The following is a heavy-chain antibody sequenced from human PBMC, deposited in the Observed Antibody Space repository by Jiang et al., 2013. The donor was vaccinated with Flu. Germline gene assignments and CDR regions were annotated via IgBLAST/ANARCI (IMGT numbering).Heavy chain of an antibody. CDR2: INPNSGGT. CDR1: GYTFTGYY. J-gene: IGHJ6*02. CDR3: ARENWGRHTRRNYYYGMDV. Sequence: SGAEVKKPGASVKVSCKASGYTFTGYYMHWVRQAPGQGLEWMGWINPNSGGTNYAQKFQGWVTMTRDTSISTAYMELSRLRSDDTAVYYCARENWGRHTRRNYYYGMDVWGQGTTVTVSS. V-gene: IGHV1-2*04. D-gene: IGHD7-27*01.